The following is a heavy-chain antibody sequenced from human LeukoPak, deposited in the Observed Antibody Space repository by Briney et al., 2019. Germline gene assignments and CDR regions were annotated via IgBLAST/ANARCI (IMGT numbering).Heavy chain of an antibody. D-gene: IGHD6-19*01. Sequence: ASVKVSCKASGFTFTNYGFSWVRQAPGQGLEWMGWISAKDGNTYYAQHVQGRVTMATDTSTTTAYMDLRSLRSDVTAVYYWARTDCAWCSFDYWGQGTLVTVSS. J-gene: IGHJ4*02. V-gene: IGHV1-18*01. CDR1: GFTFTNYG. CDR2: ISAKDGNT. CDR3: ARTDCAWCSFDY.